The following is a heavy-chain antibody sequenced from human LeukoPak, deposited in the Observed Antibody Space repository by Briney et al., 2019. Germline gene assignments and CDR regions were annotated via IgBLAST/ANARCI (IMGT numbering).Heavy chain of an antibody. J-gene: IGHJ5*02. CDR1: GYTFTRYD. V-gene: IGHV1-8*01. Sequence: ASVKVSCKASGYTFTRYDINWVRQATRQGLEWMGWMNPNSGNTGYAEKFQGRVTMTRNTSISTAYMELSSLRSEDTAVYYCARGVGHCSSTSCPNWFDPWGQGTLVTVSS. D-gene: IGHD2-2*01. CDR3: ARGVGHCSSTSCPNWFDP. CDR2: MNPNSGNT.